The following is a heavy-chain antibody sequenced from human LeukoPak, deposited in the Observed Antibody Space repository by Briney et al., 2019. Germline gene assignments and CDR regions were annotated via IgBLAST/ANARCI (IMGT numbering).Heavy chain of an antibody. Sequence: ASVKVSCKASGYTFTGYYMHWVRQAPGQGLEWMGWINPNSGGTNYAQKFQGRVTMTRDTSISTAYMELSRLRSDDTAVYYCARVLGSGSLMNHHYLDYWGQGTLVTVSS. J-gene: IGHJ4*02. CDR2: INPNSGGT. D-gene: IGHD3-10*01. V-gene: IGHV1-2*02. CDR1: GYTFTGYY. CDR3: ARVLGSGSLMNHHYLDY.